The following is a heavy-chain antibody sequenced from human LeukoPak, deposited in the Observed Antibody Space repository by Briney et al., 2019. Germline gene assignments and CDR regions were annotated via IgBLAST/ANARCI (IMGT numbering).Heavy chain of an antibody. J-gene: IGHJ4*02. CDR3: ARAGSSSEDY. CDR2: IIPIFCTP. D-gene: IGHD6-6*01. V-gene: IGHV1-69*01. CDR1: GGTFSSYA. Sequence: GASVKVSCKASGGTFSSYAISWVRQAPGQGLDWMGGIIPIFCTPTYAQKFQGRVPITADDSTSTAYMELSSLRSEDTAVYYCARAGSSSEDYWGQGTLVTVSS.